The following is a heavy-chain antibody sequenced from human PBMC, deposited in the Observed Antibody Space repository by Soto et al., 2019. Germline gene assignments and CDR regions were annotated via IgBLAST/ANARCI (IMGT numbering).Heavy chain of an antibody. Sequence: SETLSLTCAVSGYSISSGYYWGWIRQPPGKGLEWIGSIYHSGSTYYNPSLKSRVTISVDTSKNQFSLKLSSVTAADTAVYYCGGIEATAPLIDYCGQRTLVTVSS. CDR3: GGIEATAPLIDY. V-gene: IGHV4-38-2*01. CDR1: GYSISSGYY. J-gene: IGHJ4*02. CDR2: IYHSGST. D-gene: IGHD1-1*01.